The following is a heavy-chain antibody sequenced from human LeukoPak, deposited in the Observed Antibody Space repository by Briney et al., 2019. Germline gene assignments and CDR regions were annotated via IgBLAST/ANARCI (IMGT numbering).Heavy chain of an antibody. V-gene: IGHV1-69*02. CDR2: IIPILGIA. J-gene: IGHJ6*02. Sequence: SVTVSCKASGGTFSRYTISGVRQARGQGVEGMGRIIPILGIANYAQKFQGRVTINAEKYTSTAYMELSSLRSEDTAVYYCASGDSSSDYYYGMDVWGQGTTVTVSS. D-gene: IGHD6-6*01. CDR3: ASGDSSSDYYYGMDV. CDR1: GGTFSRYT.